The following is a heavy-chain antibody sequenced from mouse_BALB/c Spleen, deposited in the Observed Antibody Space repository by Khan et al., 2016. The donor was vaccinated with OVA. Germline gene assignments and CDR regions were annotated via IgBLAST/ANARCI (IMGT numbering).Heavy chain of an antibody. J-gene: IGHJ3*01. CDR2: IYPGSDST. CDR3: ARAGWDVFAY. Sequence: QVQLQQSGHELVKPGASVKMSCKASGYTFTNYVMNWVKQRTGQGLEWIGQIYPGSDSTYYNEKFKGKATLTADRSSSTAYMQLSSLTSEDSAVXNCARAGWDVFAYWGQGTLVTVSA. D-gene: IGHD4-1*01. CDR1: GYTFTNYV. V-gene: IGHV1-77*01.